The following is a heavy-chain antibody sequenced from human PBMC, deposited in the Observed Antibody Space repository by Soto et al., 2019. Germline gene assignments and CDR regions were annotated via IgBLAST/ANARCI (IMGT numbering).Heavy chain of an antibody. CDR1: GFTVSSNY. CDR3: AARNIVAPY. J-gene: IGHJ4*02. V-gene: IGHV3-66*01. CDR2: IYSGGTT. Sequence: EVQLVESGGGLVQPGESLRLSCAASGFTVSSNYMSWVRQAPGKELEWVSLIYSGGTTDYADSVKGRFTISRDNSKNTLYLQMNSLRAEDTAVYYCAARNIVAPYWGQGTLVTVSS. D-gene: IGHD5-12*01.